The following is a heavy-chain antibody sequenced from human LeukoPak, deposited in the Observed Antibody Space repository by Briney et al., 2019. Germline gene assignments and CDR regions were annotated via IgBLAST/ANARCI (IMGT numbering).Heavy chain of an antibody. V-gene: IGHV4-39*02. CDR3: ARGRRIVVLPGRGYFDL. CDR1: GDSISSSSYY. J-gene: IGHJ2*01. Sequence: PSETLSLTCNVSGDSISSSSYYWSWIRVPPGKGLEWIGSIYHAGSTYYNPSLKSRVTLSVDTSTNHFSLNIKSVTAADTAMYYCARGRRIVVLPGRGYFDLWGRGTLVTVSS. D-gene: IGHD4/OR15-4a*01. CDR2: IYHAGST.